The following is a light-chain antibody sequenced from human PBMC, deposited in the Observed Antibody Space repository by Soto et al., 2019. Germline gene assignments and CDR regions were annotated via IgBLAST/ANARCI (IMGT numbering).Light chain of an antibody. Sequence: EIVMTQSPASLSVSPGERATLSCRASQSVSDHLAWYQQKPGQAPRLLIYRASTRATGIPAKFSGSGSGTEFTHTFSSLQSEDSAVYYCQQYYKLPLTFGQGTKVDIK. CDR1: QSVSDH. V-gene: IGKV3-15*01. CDR2: RAS. J-gene: IGKJ1*01. CDR3: QQYYKLPLT.